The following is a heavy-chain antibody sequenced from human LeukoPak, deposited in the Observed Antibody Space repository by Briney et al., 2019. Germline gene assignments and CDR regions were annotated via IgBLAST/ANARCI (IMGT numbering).Heavy chain of an antibody. Sequence: PGGSLRLSCAASGFTFSNYWIHWVRQAPGKGLVWVALIKSDGSSTNYADSVRGRFTISRDNAKNTVYLQMNSLRAEDTAVYYCARDKGYSSDYWGQGTLVTVSS. CDR1: GFTFSNYW. J-gene: IGHJ4*02. CDR2: IKSDGSST. CDR3: ARDKGYSSDY. V-gene: IGHV3-74*01. D-gene: IGHD2-15*01.